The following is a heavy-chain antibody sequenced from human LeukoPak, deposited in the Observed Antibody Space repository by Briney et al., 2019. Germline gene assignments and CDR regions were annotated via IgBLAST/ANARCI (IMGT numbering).Heavy chain of an antibody. CDR1: GFTFSDYY. D-gene: IGHD6-19*01. V-gene: IGHV3-11*01. Sequence: GGSLRLSCAASGFTFSDYYMNWIRQAPGKGLEWVSYISSGGSTIYYADSVKGRFTISRDNSKNTLYLQMNSLRAEDTAVYYCAKDSSGWYYFDYWGQGTLVTVSS. CDR3: AKDSSGWYYFDY. J-gene: IGHJ4*02. CDR2: ISSGGSTI.